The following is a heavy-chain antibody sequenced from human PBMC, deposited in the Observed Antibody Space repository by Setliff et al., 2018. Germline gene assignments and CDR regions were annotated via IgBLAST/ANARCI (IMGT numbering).Heavy chain of an antibody. J-gene: IGHJ5*02. CDR1: GFNFGAYV. CDR2: MSYDTTKE. CDR3: ARDPNGDYAGAFDP. V-gene: IGHV3-30*04. Sequence: GSLRLSCTASGFNFGAYVMHWVRQAPGKGLEWVAIMSYDTTKEYYADSVKGRCTISRDNSRNTLYLQMNSLRVEDTASYYCARDPNGDYAGAFDPWGKGILVAVSS. D-gene: IGHD4-17*01.